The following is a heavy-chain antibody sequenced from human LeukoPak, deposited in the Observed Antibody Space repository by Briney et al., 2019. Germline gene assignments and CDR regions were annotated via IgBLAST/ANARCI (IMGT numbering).Heavy chain of an antibody. V-gene: IGHV4-4*07. Sequence: SETLSLTCAVYGGSFTTYYWSWIRQPAGKGLEWIGHIYTSGTTNYNPSLKSRVTMSIDTSKNQFSLKLSSITAADTAVYYCARDAMYYYGSRTYFFFEYWGQGTLVTVSS. CDR2: IYTSGTT. CDR3: ARDAMYYYGSRTYFFFEY. CDR1: GGSFTTYY. D-gene: IGHD3-10*01. J-gene: IGHJ4*02.